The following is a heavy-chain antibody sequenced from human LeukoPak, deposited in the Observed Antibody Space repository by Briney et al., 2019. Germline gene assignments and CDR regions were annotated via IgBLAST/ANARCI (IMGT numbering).Heavy chain of an antibody. J-gene: IGHJ6*03. CDR2: ISGSGGST. Sequence: GGSLRLSCAASGSTFSSYAMSWVRQAPGKGLEWVSAISGSGGSTYFADSVKGRFTISRDNSKNTLYLQMDILRADDTAVYYCAKGAGYDFWSGGYYYYMDVWGKGTTVTVSS. CDR1: GSTFSSYA. CDR3: AKGAGYDFWSGGYYYYMDV. D-gene: IGHD3-3*01. V-gene: IGHV3-23*01.